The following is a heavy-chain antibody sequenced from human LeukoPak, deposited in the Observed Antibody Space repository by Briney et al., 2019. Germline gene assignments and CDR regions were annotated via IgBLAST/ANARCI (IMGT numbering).Heavy chain of an antibody. V-gene: IGHV1-2*02. D-gene: IGHD2-2*01. CDR3: ARDSRYCSSTSCSISDH. J-gene: IGHJ4*02. Sequence: GASVKVSCKASGYTFTDYYMHWVRQAPGQGLEWMGWINPNSGGTNFAQKFLGRVTMTRDTSISTAYMELSRLRSDDTAVYFCARDSRYCSSTSCSISDHRGQGTLVTVSS. CDR1: GYTFTDYY. CDR2: INPNSGGT.